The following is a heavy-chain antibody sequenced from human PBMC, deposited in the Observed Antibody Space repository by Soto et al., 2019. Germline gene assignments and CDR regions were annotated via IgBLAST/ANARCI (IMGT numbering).Heavy chain of an antibody. CDR3: AHMKGSGWYVRFDP. J-gene: IGHJ5*02. D-gene: IGHD6-19*01. CDR2: ISGSGGST. CDR1: GFTFSSYA. Sequence: GGSLRLSCAASGFTFSSYAMSWVRQAPGKGLEWVSAISGSGGSTYYADSVKSRLTITKDTSKNQVVLTMTNMDPVDTATYYCAHMKGSGWYVRFDPWGQGTLVTVSS. V-gene: IGHV3-23*01.